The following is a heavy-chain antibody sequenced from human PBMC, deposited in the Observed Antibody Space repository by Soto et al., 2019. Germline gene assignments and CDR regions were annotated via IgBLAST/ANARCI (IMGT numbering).Heavy chain of an antibody. J-gene: IGHJ6*02. CDR3: ARDFSSGWQNYYYYGMDV. CDR1: GGTFSSYA. Sequence: QVQLVQSGAAVKKPGSSVKVSCKASGGTFSSYAISWVRQAPGQGLEWMGGIIPIFGTANYAQKFQGRVTITADESTSTAYMELSSLRSEDTAVYYCARDFSSGWQNYYYYGMDVWGQGTTVTVSS. CDR2: IIPIFGTA. D-gene: IGHD6-19*01. V-gene: IGHV1-69*01.